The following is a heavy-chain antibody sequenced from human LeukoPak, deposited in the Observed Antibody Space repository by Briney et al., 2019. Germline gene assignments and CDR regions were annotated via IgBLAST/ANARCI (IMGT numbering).Heavy chain of an antibody. J-gene: IGHJ4*02. D-gene: IGHD1-26*01. CDR2: IYYSGST. Sequence: SETLSLTCTVSGGSISSYYWSWIRQPPGKGLEWIGYIYYSGSTNYNPSLKSRVTISVDTSKNQFSLKLSSVTAADTAVYYCARAGAKENYFDYWGQGTLVTVSS. V-gene: IGHV4-59*08. CDR1: GGSISSYY. CDR3: ARAGAKENYFDY.